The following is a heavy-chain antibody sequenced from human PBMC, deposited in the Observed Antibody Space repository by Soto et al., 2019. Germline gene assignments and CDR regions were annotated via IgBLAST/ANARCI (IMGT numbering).Heavy chain of an antibody. CDR2: ISNDAVHT. Sequence: EVQLVESGGGLVQPGGSLTLSCIASGFTFTTYCMHWVRQAPGKGLEYLSAISNDAVHTYYAESVKDRFTISRDNSKDTLYLHMGTLRPEDMAVYYRASGQLPWDYHTYGIDVWGQGTTVPVSS. CDR3: ASGQLPWDYHTYGIDV. V-gene: IGHV3-64*07. CDR1: GFTFTTYC. D-gene: IGHD5-18*01. J-gene: IGHJ6*02.